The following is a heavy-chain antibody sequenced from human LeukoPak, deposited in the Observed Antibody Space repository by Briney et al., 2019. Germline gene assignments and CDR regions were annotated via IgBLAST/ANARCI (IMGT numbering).Heavy chain of an antibody. CDR2: INHSGST. CDR3: ARGEPAYCSSNSCSYDY. J-gene: IGHJ4*02. Sequence: SETLSPTCAIYGGSFSGYYWSWIRQPPGKGLEWIGEINHSGSTYYNPSLKSRATVSVDTSKNQFSLKLNSVTAADTAVYYCARGEPAYCSSNSCSYDYWGQGTLVTVSS. D-gene: IGHD2-2*01. CDR1: GGSFSGYY. V-gene: IGHV4-34*01.